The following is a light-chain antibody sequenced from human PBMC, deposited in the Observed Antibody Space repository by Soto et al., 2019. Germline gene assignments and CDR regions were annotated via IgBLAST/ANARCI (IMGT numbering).Light chain of an antibody. CDR3: QQYNGYSRT. V-gene: IGKV1-5*01. CDR2: DVS. Sequence: MTQSPATLSVSPGERATITCRASQSIGDSLAWYQQKPGKAPYLLISDVSSLERGVPSRFSGSGSGTEFTLTISSMQPDDFATFYCQQYNGYSRTFGQGTKVDI. CDR1: QSIGDS. J-gene: IGKJ1*01.